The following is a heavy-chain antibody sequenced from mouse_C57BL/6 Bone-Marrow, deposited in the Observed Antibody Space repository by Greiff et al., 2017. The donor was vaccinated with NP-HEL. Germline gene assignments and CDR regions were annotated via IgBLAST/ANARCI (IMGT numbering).Heavy chain of an antibody. V-gene: IGHV14-4*01. D-gene: IGHD2-1*01. Sequence: EVMLVESGAELVRPGASVKLSCTASGFNIKDDYMHWVKQRPEQGLEWIGWIDPENGDTEYASKFQGKATITADTSSNTAYLQLSSLTSEDTAVYYCTSTMVKYFDVWGTGTTVTVSS. CDR1: GFNIKDDY. CDR2: IDPENGDT. CDR3: TSTMVKYFDV. J-gene: IGHJ1*03.